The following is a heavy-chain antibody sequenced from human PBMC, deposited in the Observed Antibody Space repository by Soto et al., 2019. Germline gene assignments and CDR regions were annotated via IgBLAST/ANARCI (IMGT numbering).Heavy chain of an antibody. CDR2: ISRSSSYI. CDR3: AREYCSSTSCYVQY. CDR1: GFTFSSYR. V-gene: IGHV3-21*01. Sequence: EVQLVESGGGLVKPGGSLRLSCAASGFTFSSYRMNWVRQAPGKGLEWVSSISRSSSYIYYADSVKGRFTISRDNAKNSLSLQMNSLRAEDTAVYYCAREYCSSTSCYVQYWGQGTLVTVSS. D-gene: IGHD2-2*01. J-gene: IGHJ4*02.